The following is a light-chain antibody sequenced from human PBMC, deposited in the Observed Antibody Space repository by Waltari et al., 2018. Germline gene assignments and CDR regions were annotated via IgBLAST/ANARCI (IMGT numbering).Light chain of an antibody. CDR3: QQSYSTPYT. V-gene: IGKV1-5*01. CDR2: DAS. CDR1: QSISSW. Sequence: DIQMTQSPSTLSASVGDRVTITCRAIQSISSWLAWYQQKPGKAPKLLIYDASSLESGVPSRFSGSGSGTDFTLTISSLQPEDFATYYCQQSYSTPYTFGQGTKLEIK. J-gene: IGKJ2*01.